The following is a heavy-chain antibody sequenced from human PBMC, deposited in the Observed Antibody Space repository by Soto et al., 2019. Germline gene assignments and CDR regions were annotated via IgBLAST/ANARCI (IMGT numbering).Heavy chain of an antibody. Sequence: SGPTLVNPTETLTLTCTVSGFSLSNARMGVSWIRQPPGKALEWLAHIFPNDDKSYSTSLKSRLTISKDTSKSQVVLTMTNMDPVDTATYYCARWDYDFWSGYYRPFNYYYGLDVWGQGTTVTVSS. CDR3: ARWDYDFWSGYYRPFNYYYGLDV. V-gene: IGHV2-26*01. CDR1: GFSLSNARMG. D-gene: IGHD3-3*01. CDR2: IFPNDDK. J-gene: IGHJ6*02.